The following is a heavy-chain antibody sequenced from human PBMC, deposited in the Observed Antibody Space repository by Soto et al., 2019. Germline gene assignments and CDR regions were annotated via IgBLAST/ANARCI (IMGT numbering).Heavy chain of an antibody. CDR3: ERDQVLDY. V-gene: IGHV3-13*01. J-gene: IGHJ4*02. CDR1: GFTFRSYD. Sequence: GGELRLSCAGSGFTFRSYDMHWVRQATGKGLEWVSAIGTAGDTYYPGSVKGRFTIARENAKNYLYLQKNSLRAEDTAGEYYERDQVLDYWGQGTLVTVSS. CDR2: IGTAGDT.